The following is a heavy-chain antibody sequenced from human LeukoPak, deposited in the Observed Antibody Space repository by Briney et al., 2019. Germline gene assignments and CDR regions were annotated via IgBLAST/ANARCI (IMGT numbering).Heavy chain of an antibody. CDR1: GGSISSSSYY. Sequence: PSETLSLTCTVSGGSISSSSYYRGWIRQPPGKGLEWIGSIYYSGSTYYNPSLKSRVTISVDTSKNQFSLKLSSVTAADTAVYYCARDRVAAASDAFDIWGQGTMVTVSS. V-gene: IGHV4-39*07. D-gene: IGHD6-13*01. CDR3: ARDRVAAASDAFDI. CDR2: IYYSGST. J-gene: IGHJ3*02.